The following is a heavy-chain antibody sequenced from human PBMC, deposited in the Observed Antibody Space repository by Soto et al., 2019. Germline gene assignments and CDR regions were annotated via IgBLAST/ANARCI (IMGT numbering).Heavy chain of an antibody. CDR3: ARAGIYYWSGGFDY. J-gene: IGHJ4*02. CDR2: IRNDGSNE. CDR1: GFTFSNYG. D-gene: IGHD2-8*01. V-gene: IGHV3-33*01. Sequence: QVQLVESGGGVVQPGRSLRLSCAASGFTFSNYGMHWVRQVPGKGLEWVACIRNDGSNEIYVDSVKGRFTISRDNSKNTLYLQMNSLRDEDTAMYYCARAGIYYWSGGFDYGGEGTLVTVSS.